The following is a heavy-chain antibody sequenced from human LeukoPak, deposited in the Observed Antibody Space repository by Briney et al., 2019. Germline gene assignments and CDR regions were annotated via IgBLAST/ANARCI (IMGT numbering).Heavy chain of an antibody. CDR2: IYTSGST. Sequence: PSETLSLTCTVSGGSISSYYWSWIRQPAGKGLEWIGRIYTSGSTNYNPSLKSRVTMSVDTSKNQFSLKLSSVTAADTAVYYCARGITMVRESYYYYYMDVWGKGTTVTISS. CDR3: ARGITMVRESYYYYYMDV. D-gene: IGHD3-10*01. J-gene: IGHJ6*03. V-gene: IGHV4-4*07. CDR1: GGSISSYY.